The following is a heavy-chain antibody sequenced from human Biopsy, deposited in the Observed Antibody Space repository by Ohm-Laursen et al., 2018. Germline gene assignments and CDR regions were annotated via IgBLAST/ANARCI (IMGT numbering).Heavy chain of an antibody. Sequence: GTLSLTCTASGGSIRSDYWSWIRQTPGKGLEWIGYIYYSGSTNYNPSLKSRVTISVDTSKNQFSLRLNSVTAADTAVYYCARATNSTGWPYYYFYGMDVWGQGTTVTVSS. CDR3: ARATNSTGWPYYYFYGMDV. D-gene: IGHD2/OR15-2a*01. CDR1: GGSIRSDY. V-gene: IGHV4-59*01. J-gene: IGHJ6*02. CDR2: IYYSGST.